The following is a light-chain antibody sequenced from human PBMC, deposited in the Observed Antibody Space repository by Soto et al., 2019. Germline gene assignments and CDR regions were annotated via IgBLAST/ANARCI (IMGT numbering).Light chain of an antibody. V-gene: IGKV3-20*01. Sequence: EILLTQSPGTLSLSPGERASVSCRASQSVYISYLAWFQQKPGQAPRLLIYGASNRATGIPDRFSGSGSGTDFTLTITRLEPEDFAVYFCHQSGNSPYTFGQGTKVDIK. J-gene: IGKJ2*01. CDR3: HQSGNSPYT. CDR1: QSVYISY. CDR2: GAS.